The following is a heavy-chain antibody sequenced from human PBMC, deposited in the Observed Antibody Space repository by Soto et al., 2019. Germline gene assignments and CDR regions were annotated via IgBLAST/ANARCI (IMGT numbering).Heavy chain of an antibody. J-gene: IGHJ4*02. CDR1: GGSFSGYY. V-gene: IGHV4-34*01. CDR2: INHSGST. CDR3: ARANRNYYDSSGYYFDY. Sequence: PSETLSLTCAVYGGSFSGYYWSWIRQPPGKGLEWIGEINHSGSTNYNPSLKSRVTISVDTSKNQFSLKLSSVTAADTAVYYFARANRNYYDSSGYYFDYWGQGTLVTVSS. D-gene: IGHD3-22*01.